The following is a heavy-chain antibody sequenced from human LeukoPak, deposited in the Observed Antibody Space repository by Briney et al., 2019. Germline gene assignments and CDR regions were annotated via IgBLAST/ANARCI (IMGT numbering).Heavy chain of an antibody. CDR3: ARGGIITPEDI. V-gene: IGHV4-34*01. Sequence: SVTLSLTCAVYGGSFSGYYWSWIRQPPGKGLEWIGEINHSGSTNYNPSLKSRVTISVDTSKNQFSLKLSSVTAADTAVYYCARGGIITPEDIWGQGTMVTVSS. CDR2: INHSGST. CDR1: GGSFSGYY. J-gene: IGHJ3*02. D-gene: IGHD3-22*01.